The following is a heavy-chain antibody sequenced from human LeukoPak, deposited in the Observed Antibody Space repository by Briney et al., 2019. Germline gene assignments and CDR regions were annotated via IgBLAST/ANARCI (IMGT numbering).Heavy chain of an antibody. CDR2: INHSGST. D-gene: IGHD1-26*01. CDR3: ARGRWELRFYQ. V-gene: IGHV4-34*01. CDR1: GGSFSGYY. J-gene: IGHJ4*02. Sequence: SETLSLTCAVYGGSFSGYYWCWIRQPPGKGLDWIGEINHSGSTNYNPSLKSRVSISVDTSKNQFSLKLSSVTAADTAVYYCARGRWELRFYQWGQGTLVTVAS.